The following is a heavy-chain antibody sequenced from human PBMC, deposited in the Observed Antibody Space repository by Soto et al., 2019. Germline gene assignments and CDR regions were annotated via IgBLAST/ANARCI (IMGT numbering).Heavy chain of an antibody. V-gene: IGHV3-74*01. CDR3: ARGGHYDHITHYAVGFDY. D-gene: IGHD3-22*01. Sequence: EVQLVESGGDLVQPGGSLRLSCTASGFAFSDYWMHWVRHVPGKGLVWVSRLNVGGTTTNYADSVKGRFTISRDNAKNTLYLQMNSLRVEDTAVYYCARGGHYDHITHYAVGFDYWGLGTLVTVSS. J-gene: IGHJ4*02. CDR2: LNVGGTTT. CDR1: GFAFSDYW.